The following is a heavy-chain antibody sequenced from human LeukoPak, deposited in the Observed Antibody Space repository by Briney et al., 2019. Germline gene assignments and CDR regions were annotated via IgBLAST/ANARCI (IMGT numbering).Heavy chain of an antibody. D-gene: IGHD5-18*01. CDR3: ARRNTAMVAGLDY. Sequence: GASVKVSCKASGYTFTTYDINWVRQATGRGLEWMGWMNPNSGNTAYAQKFQGRVTMTRNTSISTAFMELSGLRSEDTAVYFCARRNTAMVAGLDYWGQGSLVTVSS. CDR1: GYTFTTYD. J-gene: IGHJ4*02. CDR2: MNPNSGNT. V-gene: IGHV1-8*01.